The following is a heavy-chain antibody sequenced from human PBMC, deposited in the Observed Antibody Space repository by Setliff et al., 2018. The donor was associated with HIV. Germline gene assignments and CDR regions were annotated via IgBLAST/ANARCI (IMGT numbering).Heavy chain of an antibody. Sequence: ASVKVSCKASGYTFTGYYMHWVRRAPGQGLEWMGWINPNSGGTNYAQKFQGWVTMTRDTSISTAYMELSRLRSDDTAVYYCARSQGIVPAAPLWYGGQGTLVTVS. D-gene: IGHD2-2*01. CDR1: GYTFTGYY. J-gene: IGHJ4*02. CDR2: INPNSGGT. V-gene: IGHV1-2*04. CDR3: ARSQGIVPAAPLWY.